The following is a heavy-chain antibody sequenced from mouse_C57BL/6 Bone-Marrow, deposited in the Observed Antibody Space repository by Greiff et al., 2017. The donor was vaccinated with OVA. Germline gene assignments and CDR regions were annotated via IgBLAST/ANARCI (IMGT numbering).Heavy chain of an antibody. CDR1: GYTFTSYW. Sequence: QLQQSGAELVKPGASVKLSCKTSGYTFTSYWMHWVKQRPGQGLEWIGMIHPNSGSTNYNEKFKSKATLTVDKSSSTAYMQLSSLTSEDSAVYYCARGGFYYSNYVGWYFDVWGTGTTVTVSS. CDR2: IHPNSGST. D-gene: IGHD2-5*01. V-gene: IGHV1-64*01. J-gene: IGHJ1*03. CDR3: ARGGFYYSNYVGWYFDV.